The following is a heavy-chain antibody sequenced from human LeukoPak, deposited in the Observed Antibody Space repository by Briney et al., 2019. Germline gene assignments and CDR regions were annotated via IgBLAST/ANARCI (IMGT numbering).Heavy chain of an antibody. J-gene: IGHJ6*02. D-gene: IGHD3-3*01. Sequence: ASVKVSCKASGYTFTSYYMHWVRQAPGQGLEWMGWISTYNDNTHYAQKLQGRVTMTTDTSTSTAYMELRSLRSDDTAVYYCARADDFSPRYYYGMDVWGQGTTVTVSS. CDR2: ISTYNDNT. CDR3: ARADDFSPRYYYGMDV. CDR1: GYTFTSYY. V-gene: IGHV1-18*04.